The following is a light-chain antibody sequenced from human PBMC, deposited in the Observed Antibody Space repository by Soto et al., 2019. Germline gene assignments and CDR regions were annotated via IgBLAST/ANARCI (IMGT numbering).Light chain of an antibody. CDR2: GNS. CDR3: QSYDSSLKV. CDR1: SSNIGAGYD. Sequence: QSVLTQPPSVSGAPGQRVTISCTGSSSNIGAGYDVHWYQQLPGTAPKLLIYGNSNRPSGVPDRFSCSKSGTSASLAITGLQAEDEAHYYCQSYDSSLKVFGGGTKLTVL. J-gene: IGLJ2*01. V-gene: IGLV1-40*01.